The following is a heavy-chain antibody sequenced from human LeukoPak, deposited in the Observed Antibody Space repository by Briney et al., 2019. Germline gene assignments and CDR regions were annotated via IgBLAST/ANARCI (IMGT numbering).Heavy chain of an antibody. J-gene: IGHJ3*01. CDR3: AKDIQLST. CDR1: GFTFSDSA. V-gene: IGHV3-23*01. D-gene: IGHD3-16*02. Sequence: GGSLRLSCAASGFTFSDSAMTWVRQVPGKGLEWVSLISSRGGNTYYADSVKGRFTISRDNSKNTLSLQMNSLRVEDTAIYYCAKDIQLSTWGLGTMVTVSS. CDR2: ISSRGGNT.